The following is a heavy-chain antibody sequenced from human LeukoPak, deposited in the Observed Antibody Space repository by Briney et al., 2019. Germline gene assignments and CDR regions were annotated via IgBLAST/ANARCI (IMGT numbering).Heavy chain of an antibody. CDR2: IWYDGSNK. V-gene: IGHV3-33*06. CDR3: AKGSLASSSSAFDY. CDR1: GFTFSSYG. D-gene: IGHD6-6*01. J-gene: IGHJ4*02. Sequence: GRSLRLSCAASGFTFSSYGMHWVRQAPGKGLEWVAVIWYDGSNKYYADSVKGRFTISRDNSKNTLYLQMNSLRAEDTAVYLCAKGSLASSSSAFDYWGQGTLVTASS.